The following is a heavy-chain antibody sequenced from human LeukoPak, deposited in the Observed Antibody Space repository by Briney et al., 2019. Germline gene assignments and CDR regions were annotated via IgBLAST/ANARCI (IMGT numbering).Heavy chain of an antibody. Sequence: SETLSLTCTVSGYSISSGYYWGWIRQPPGKGLEWLGSIYPSGSTYYYPSLKSRVTISLDTSKNQFSLKLSSVTAADTAVYYCARAYFSSWYMNWFDPWGQGTLVTVSS. D-gene: IGHD6-13*01. V-gene: IGHV4-38-2*02. CDR2: IYPSGST. CDR1: GYSISSGYY. CDR3: ARAYFSSWYMNWFDP. J-gene: IGHJ5*02.